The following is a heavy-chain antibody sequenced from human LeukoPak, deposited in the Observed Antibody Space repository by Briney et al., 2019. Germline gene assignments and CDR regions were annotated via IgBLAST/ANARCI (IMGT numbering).Heavy chain of an antibody. CDR3: TKRYSSGWYYFDY. CDR2: ISGSGGST. J-gene: IGHJ4*02. Sequence: GGSLRLSCAASGFTFGSYAMSWVRQAPGKGLEWVSTISGSGGSTYYADSVKGRFTISRDQSKNTLYLQMNSLRAEDTAVYYCTKRYSSGWYYFDYWGQGTLVTVSS. D-gene: IGHD6-19*01. V-gene: IGHV3-23*01. CDR1: GFTFGSYA.